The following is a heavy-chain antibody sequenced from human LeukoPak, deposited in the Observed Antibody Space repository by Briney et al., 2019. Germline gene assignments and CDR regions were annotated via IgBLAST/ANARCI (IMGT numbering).Heavy chain of an antibody. Sequence: PGGSLRLSCAASGFTFSTCSMNWVRQAPGKGLEWLSYISSGSGTIYYADSVKGRFTISRDNSKNTLYLQMNSLRAEDTAVYYCAKALDYWGQGTLVTVSS. V-gene: IGHV3-48*01. J-gene: IGHJ4*02. CDR2: ISSGSGTI. CDR1: GFTFSTCS. CDR3: AKALDY.